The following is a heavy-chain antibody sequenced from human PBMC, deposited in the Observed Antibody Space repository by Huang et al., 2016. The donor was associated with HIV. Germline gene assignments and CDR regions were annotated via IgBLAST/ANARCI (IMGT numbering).Heavy chain of an antibody. D-gene: IGHD1-7*01. CDR3: ATKASAMDI. J-gene: IGHJ6*02. V-gene: IGHV3-7*01. CDR2: IKQDGSEK. CDR1: TATFNANW. Sequence: RRLSCAGSTATFNANWMSSVRQRPGQGLEWVANIKQDGSEKYYMESVEGRFNISRDNVKKLLFLEMNNLRVADTAVYYCATKASAMDIWGQGTTVIVSS.